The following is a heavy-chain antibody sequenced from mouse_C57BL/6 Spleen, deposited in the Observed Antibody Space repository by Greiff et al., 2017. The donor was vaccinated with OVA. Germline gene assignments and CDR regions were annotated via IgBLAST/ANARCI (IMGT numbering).Heavy chain of an antibody. Sequence: VQLQQPGAELVKPGASVKLSCKASGYTFTSYWMHWVKQRPGQGLEWIGMIHPNSGSTNYNEKFKSKATLTVDKSSSTAYMQLSSLTSEDSAVYYCAREDDYDVAMDYWGQGTSVTVSS. CDR2: IHPNSGST. V-gene: IGHV1-64*01. CDR1: GYTFTSYW. J-gene: IGHJ4*01. D-gene: IGHD2-4*01. CDR3: AREDDYDVAMDY.